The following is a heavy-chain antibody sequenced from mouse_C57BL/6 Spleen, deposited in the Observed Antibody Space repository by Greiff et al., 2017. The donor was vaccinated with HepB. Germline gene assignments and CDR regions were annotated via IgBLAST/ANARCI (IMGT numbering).Heavy chain of an antibody. CDR3: ARQIHYYGSSIYWYFDV. CDR2: ISNGGGST. V-gene: IGHV5-12*01. D-gene: IGHD1-1*01. Sequence: EVQVVESGGGLVQPGGSLKLSCAASGFTFSDYYMYWVRQTPEKRLEWVAYISNGGGSTYYPDTVKGRFTISRDNAKNTLYLQMSRLKSEDTAMYYCARQIHYYGSSIYWYFDVWGTGTTVTVSS. J-gene: IGHJ1*03. CDR1: GFTFSDYY.